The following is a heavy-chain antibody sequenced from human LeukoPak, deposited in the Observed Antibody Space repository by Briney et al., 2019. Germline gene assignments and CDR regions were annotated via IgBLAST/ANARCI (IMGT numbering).Heavy chain of an antibody. V-gene: IGHV4-38-2*02. CDR2: IYHSGST. D-gene: IGHD3-10*01. CDR3: ARANGYGLIDY. J-gene: IGHJ4*02. Sequence: PSETLSLTCTVSAYSISSGYYWGWIRQPPGKGLECIGTIYHSGSTYYNPSLKRRVTISGDRSKKQVSLKLSSVTAADTALYYCARANGYGLIDYWGQGTLVTVSS. CDR1: AYSISSGYY.